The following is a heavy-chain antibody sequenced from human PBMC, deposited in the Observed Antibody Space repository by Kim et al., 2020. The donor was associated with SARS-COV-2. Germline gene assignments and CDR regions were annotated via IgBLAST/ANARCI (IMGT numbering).Heavy chain of an antibody. J-gene: IGHJ4*02. CDR2: INHSGST. Sequence: SETLSLTCAVYGGSFSGYYWSWIRQPPGKGLEWIGEINHSGSTNYNPSLKSRVTISVDTSKNQFSLKLSSVTAADTAVYYCARVSTVTTGFDYWGQGTLVTVSS. CDR1: GGSFSGYY. CDR3: ARVSTVTTGFDY. D-gene: IGHD4-17*01. V-gene: IGHV4-34*01.